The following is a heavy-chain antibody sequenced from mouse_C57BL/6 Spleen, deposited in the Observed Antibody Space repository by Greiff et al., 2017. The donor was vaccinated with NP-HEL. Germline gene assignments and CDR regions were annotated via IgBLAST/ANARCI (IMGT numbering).Heavy chain of an antibody. Sequence: EVRLVESGGGLVKPGGSLKLSCAASGFTFSSYAMSWVRQTPEKRLEWVATISDGGSYTYYPDNVKGRFTISRDNAKNNLYLQMSHLKSEDTAMYYCARDRVDGYYAHWYFDVWGTGTTVTVSS. J-gene: IGHJ1*03. CDR1: GFTFSSYA. CDR3: ARDRVDGYYAHWYFDV. CDR2: ISDGGSYT. D-gene: IGHD2-3*01. V-gene: IGHV5-4*01.